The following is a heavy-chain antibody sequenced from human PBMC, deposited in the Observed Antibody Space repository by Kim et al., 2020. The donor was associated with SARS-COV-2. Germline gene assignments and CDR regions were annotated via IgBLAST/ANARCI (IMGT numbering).Heavy chain of an antibody. V-gene: IGHV3-23*01. D-gene: IGHD3-22*01. Sequence: GGSLRLSCAASGFTFSSYAMSWVRQAPGKGLEWVSAISGSGGSTYYADSVKGRFTISRDNSKNTLYLQMNSLRAEDTAVYYCAKSPMIVVVTNWFDPWGQGTLVTVSS. J-gene: IGHJ5*02. CDR1: GFTFSSYA. CDR2: ISGSGGST. CDR3: AKSPMIVVVTNWFDP.